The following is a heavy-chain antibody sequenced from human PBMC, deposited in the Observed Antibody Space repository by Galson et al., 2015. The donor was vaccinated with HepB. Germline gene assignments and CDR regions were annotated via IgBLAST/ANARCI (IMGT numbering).Heavy chain of an antibody. Sequence: SVKVSCKASGYTFTSYDINWVRQATGQGLEWMGWMNPNSGNTGYAQKFQGRVTMTRNTSISTAYMELSSLRSEDTAVYYCARGHPTRRGYCSSTSCPRPLYWGQGTLVTVSS. D-gene: IGHD2-2*01. V-gene: IGHV1-8*01. J-gene: IGHJ4*02. CDR3: ARGHPTRRGYCSSTSCPRPLY. CDR1: GYTFTSYD. CDR2: MNPNSGNT.